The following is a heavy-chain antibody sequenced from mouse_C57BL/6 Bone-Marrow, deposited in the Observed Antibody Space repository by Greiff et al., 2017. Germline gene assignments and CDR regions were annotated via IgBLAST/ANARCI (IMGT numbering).Heavy chain of an antibody. V-gene: IGHV3-6*01. CDR1: GYSITSGYY. CDR2: ISYDGSN. J-gene: IGHJ2*01. D-gene: IGHD2-2*01. Sequence: ESGPGLVKPSQSLSLTCSVTGYSITSGYYWNWIRQFPGNKLEWMGYISYDGSNNYNPSLKNRISITRDTSKNQFFLKLNSVTTEDTATYYCARSTMVTAPFDYWGQGTTLTVSS. CDR3: ARSTMVTAPFDY.